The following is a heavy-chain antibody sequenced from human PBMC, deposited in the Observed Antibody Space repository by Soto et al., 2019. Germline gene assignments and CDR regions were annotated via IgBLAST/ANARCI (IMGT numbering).Heavy chain of an antibody. J-gene: IGHJ5*01. D-gene: IGHD6-6*01. CDR2: IFYSGST. V-gene: IGHV4-59*01. Sequence: QVQLQQSGAGLVKPSETLSLTCTVSGGSISSYYWSWIRQPPGKGLEWIGFIFYSGSTSYNPSLKSRVTISIDTSENQFSLKLNSVTAADTAVYYCASMAGHLVVAFDSWGQGTLVTVSS. CDR3: ASMAGHLVVAFDS. CDR1: GGSISSYY.